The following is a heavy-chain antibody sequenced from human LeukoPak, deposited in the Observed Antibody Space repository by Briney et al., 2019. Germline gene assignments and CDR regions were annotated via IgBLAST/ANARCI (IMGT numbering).Heavy chain of an antibody. CDR1: GFTFSRYG. CDR2: ISYDGNNK. V-gene: IGHV3-30*18. D-gene: IGHD3-16*02. Sequence: PGGSLRLSCAASGFTFSRYGMHWVRQAPGKGLEWVAVISYDGNNKYYADSVKGRFTISRDNSENTLYLQMNSLRAEDTAVYYCAKAGLGELSLCHYWGQGTLVTVSS. J-gene: IGHJ4*02. CDR3: AKAGLGELSLCHY.